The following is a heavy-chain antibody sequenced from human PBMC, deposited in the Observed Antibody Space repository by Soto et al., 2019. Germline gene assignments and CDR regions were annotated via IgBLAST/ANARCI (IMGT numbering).Heavy chain of an antibody. D-gene: IGHD1-26*01. J-gene: IGHJ6*02. CDR2: ITGSGGST. V-gene: IGHV3-23*01. CDR3: AKVVGASSPYYYFGMDV. Sequence: EVQLLVSGGNLVQPGGSLRLSCAAYGFTFTIYAMSWVRQAPGKGLEWVSAITGSGGSTYYADSVKGRFTISRDNSKHTLFLQMNSLRAEDTAMYYCAKVVGASSPYYYFGMDVWGPGTTVTVS. CDR1: GFTFTIYA.